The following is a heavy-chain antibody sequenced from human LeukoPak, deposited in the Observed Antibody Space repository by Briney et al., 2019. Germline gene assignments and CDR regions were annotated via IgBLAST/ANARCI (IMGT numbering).Heavy chain of an antibody. CDR3: ARDRNHYGSGSDAFDI. Sequence: ASVKVSCKASGGTFSSYAIIWVRQAPGQGLEWMGGIIPIFGTVNYAQKLQGSVTITANESTSTAYMELSSLRSEDTAVYYCARDRNHYGSGSDAFDIWGQGTMVTVSS. J-gene: IGHJ3*02. CDR2: IIPIFGTV. D-gene: IGHD3-10*01. V-gene: IGHV1-69*13. CDR1: GGTFSSYA.